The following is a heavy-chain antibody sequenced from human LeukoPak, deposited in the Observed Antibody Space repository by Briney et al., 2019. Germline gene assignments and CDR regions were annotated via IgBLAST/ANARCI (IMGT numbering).Heavy chain of an antibody. CDR2: ISGSGGST. Sequence: GGSQRLSCAASGFTFSSYAMSWVRQAPGKGLEWVSAISGSGGSTYYADFVKGRFTISRDNSKNTLYLQMNSLRAEDTAVYYCAKGRSVVTGPYYFDYWGQGTLVTVSS. J-gene: IGHJ4*02. V-gene: IGHV3-23*01. CDR3: AKGRSVVTGPYYFDY. D-gene: IGHD2-21*02. CDR1: GFTFSSYA.